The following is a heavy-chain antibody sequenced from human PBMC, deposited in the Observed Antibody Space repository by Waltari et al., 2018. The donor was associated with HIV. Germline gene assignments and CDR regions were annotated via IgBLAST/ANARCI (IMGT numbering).Heavy chain of an antibody. CDR3: ARQRPLRGSSYYYYGMDV. Sequence: QVQLQESGPGLVKPSQTLSLTCTVSGGSIRSGGYYWSWIRQPPGKGLEWIGYIYYSGSTYYNPSLKSRVTISVDTSKNQFSLKLSSVTAADTAVYYCARQRPLRGSSYYYYGMDVWGQGTTVTVSS. CDR1: GGSIRSGGYY. J-gene: IGHJ6*02. CDR2: IYYSGST. V-gene: IGHV4-31*03. D-gene: IGHD6-25*01.